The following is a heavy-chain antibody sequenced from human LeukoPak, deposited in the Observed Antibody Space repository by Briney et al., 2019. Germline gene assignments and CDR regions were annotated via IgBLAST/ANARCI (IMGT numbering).Heavy chain of an antibody. CDR3: ARGGYYGSGNDFRFDP. J-gene: IGHJ5*02. V-gene: IGHV4-59*01. CDR2: IYYSGST. D-gene: IGHD3-10*01. Sequence: SETLSLTCTVSGGSISSYYWSWIRQPPGKGLEWIGYIYYSGSTNYKPSLKSRVAISVDTPKNQFSLKLNSVTAADTAVYYCARGGYYGSGNDFRFDPWGQGTLVTVSS. CDR1: GGSISSYY.